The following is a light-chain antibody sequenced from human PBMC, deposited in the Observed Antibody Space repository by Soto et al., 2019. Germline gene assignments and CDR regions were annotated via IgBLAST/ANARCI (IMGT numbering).Light chain of an antibody. V-gene: IGLV2-14*01. CDR3: SSFTTSYVYV. Sequence: QSVLTQPASVSGSPGQSITISCTGSGSDIGAYNYVSWYQQHPGKAPKLLIHGVTRRPSGVSSRFSASKSAYTASLTISGLQAEDEDNYYCSSFTTSYVYVFGPGTKLTVL. J-gene: IGLJ1*01. CDR1: GSDIGAYNY. CDR2: GVT.